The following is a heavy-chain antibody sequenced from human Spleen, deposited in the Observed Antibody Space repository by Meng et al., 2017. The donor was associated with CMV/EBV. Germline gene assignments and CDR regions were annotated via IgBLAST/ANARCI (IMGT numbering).Heavy chain of an antibody. V-gene: IGHV3-48*04. CDR1: GFTFSDYS. CDR2: ISFSGTTM. Sequence: GGSLRLSCAASGFTFSDYSLNWVRQAPGKGLEWISYISFSGTTMYYADSVKGRFTISRDYAKNSLYLQMNSLRAEDTAVYCCARRETGTTSYFDYWGQGTLVTVSS. J-gene: IGHJ4*02. D-gene: IGHD1-1*01. CDR3: ARRETGTTSYFDY.